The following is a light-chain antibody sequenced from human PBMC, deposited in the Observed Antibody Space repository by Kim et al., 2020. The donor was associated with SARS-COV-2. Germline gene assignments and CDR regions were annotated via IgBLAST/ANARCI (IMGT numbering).Light chain of an antibody. J-gene: IGKJ2*01. Sequence: FDSAGAEVTITCRARQTSTTGLAWYQPKQRKAPSNLIYRASTLESVVPSGFIDSGYGTEFTLNIDSLQPDDVATYFCQHYSGFPYTFSQGTKLV. CDR2: RAS. V-gene: IGKV1-5*03. CDR1: QTSTTG. CDR3: QHYSGFPYT.